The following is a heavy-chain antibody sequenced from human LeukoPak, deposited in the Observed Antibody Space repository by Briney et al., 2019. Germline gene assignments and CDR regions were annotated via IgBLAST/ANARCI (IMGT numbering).Heavy chain of an antibody. CDR3: ARQVLVGAGGDYFDY. Sequence: SETLSLTCTVSGGSISSSSYYWGWIRQPPGKGLEWSGSMYYSGSTYYNPSLRRRVTIAVAASKKQFSLRLRSVTAADTAVYYCARQVLVGAGGDYFDYWGQGTLVTVSS. CDR1: GGSISSSSYY. V-gene: IGHV4-39*01. J-gene: IGHJ4*02. CDR2: MYYSGST. D-gene: IGHD1-26*01.